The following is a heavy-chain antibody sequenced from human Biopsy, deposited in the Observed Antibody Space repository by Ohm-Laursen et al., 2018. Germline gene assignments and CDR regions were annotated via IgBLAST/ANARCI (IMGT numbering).Heavy chain of an antibody. J-gene: IGHJ1*01. CDR1: GGTFSNYG. Sequence: ASVKVSCKAPGGTFSNYGVNWVRQAPGQGLEWLGGNIPILGTGNYAQRFQDRVTVAADTSTSTATMELRSLRSDDTAVYYCATKLTGYFHHWGQGTLVIVSS. D-gene: IGHD3-9*01. CDR3: ATKLTGYFHH. V-gene: IGHV1-69*06. CDR2: NIPILGTG.